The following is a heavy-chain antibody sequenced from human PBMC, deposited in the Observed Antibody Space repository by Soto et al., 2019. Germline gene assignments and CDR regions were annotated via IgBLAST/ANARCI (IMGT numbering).Heavy chain of an antibody. CDR3: ASEGGAAAYGMDV. V-gene: IGHV3-21*01. CDR1: GFTFSSYS. Sequence: EVQLVESGGGLVKPGGSLRLSCAASGFTFSSYSMNWVRQAPGKGLEWVSSISSSSSYIYYADSVKGRFTISRDNAKNSLYLQMNSLRAEDTAVYYCASEGGAAAYGMDVWGQGTTVTVSS. D-gene: IGHD6-13*01. CDR2: ISSSSSYI. J-gene: IGHJ6*02.